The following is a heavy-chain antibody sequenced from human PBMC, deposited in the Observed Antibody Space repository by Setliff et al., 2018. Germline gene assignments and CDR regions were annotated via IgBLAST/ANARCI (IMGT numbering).Heavy chain of an antibody. CDR1: GGSISSYY. Sequence: PSETLSLTCTVSGGSISSYYWSWIRQPPGMGLEWIGYIYYSGSTNYNPSLKSRVTISVDTSKNQFSLKLSSVTAADTAVYYCARDRPIAAAGTFIRYYYYYGMDVWGQGTTVTVSS. CDR2: IYYSGST. V-gene: IGHV4-59*01. J-gene: IGHJ6*02. D-gene: IGHD6-13*01. CDR3: ARDRPIAAAGTFIRYYYYYGMDV.